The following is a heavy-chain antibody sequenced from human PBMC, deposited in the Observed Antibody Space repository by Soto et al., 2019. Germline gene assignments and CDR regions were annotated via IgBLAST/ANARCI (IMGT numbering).Heavy chain of an antibody. V-gene: IGHV3-11*01. CDR2: ISSSGSTI. J-gene: IGHJ5*02. Sequence: GGSLRLSCAASGFTFSDYYMSWIRQAPGKGLEWVSYISSSGSTIYYADSVKGRFTISRDNAKNSLYLQMNSLRAEDTAVYYCARDPIIVPAATQTRNWFDPWGQGTLVTVSS. CDR3: ARDPIIVPAATQTRNWFDP. CDR1: GFTFSDYY. D-gene: IGHD2-2*01.